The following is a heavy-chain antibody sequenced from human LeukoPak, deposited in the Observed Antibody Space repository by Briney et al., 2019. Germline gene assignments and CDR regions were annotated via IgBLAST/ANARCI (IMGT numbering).Heavy chain of an antibody. J-gene: IGHJ6*02. Sequence: PGGSLRLSCAASGFTFSSYAMSWVRQAPGKGLEWVSAISGSGGSTYYADSVKGRFTISRDNSKNTLYLQMNSLRAEDTAVYYCAKDEHSSGYYYYYGMDVWGQGTTVTVSS. V-gene: IGHV3-23*01. CDR2: ISGSGGST. CDR3: AKDEHSSGYYYYYGMDV. CDR1: GFTFSSYA. D-gene: IGHD3-22*01.